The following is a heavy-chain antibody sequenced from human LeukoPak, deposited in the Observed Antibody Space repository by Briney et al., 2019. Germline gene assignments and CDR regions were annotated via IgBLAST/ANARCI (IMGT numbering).Heavy chain of an antibody. D-gene: IGHD4-4*01. Sequence: GASVKVSCKGSRDTFSYYAICWVRLAPGQGLERVGRIVPIAGIPNYSQKFQGRVTITADTSTSTAFLELSGLRSDDTAVYYCARSGGAYSNYYFVIDPWGQGTLVTVSS. CDR2: IVPIAGIP. CDR3: ARSGGAYSNYYFVIDP. J-gene: IGHJ5*02. V-gene: IGHV1-69*04. CDR1: RDTFSYYA.